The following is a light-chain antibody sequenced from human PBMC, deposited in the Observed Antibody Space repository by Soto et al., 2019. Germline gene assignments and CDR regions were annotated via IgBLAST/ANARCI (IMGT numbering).Light chain of an antibody. V-gene: IGLV1-51*01. CDR1: SSNIGGNS. CDR3: GSWDNSLSAYV. CDR2: DDN. Sequence: QSVLAQPPSVSAAPGQKVTISCSGSSSNIGGNSVSWYQQLPGTAPKLLIYDDNKRPSGIPDRFSGSKSGTSATLGITGFQTGDEADYYCGSWDNSLSAYVFGTRTKVTVL. J-gene: IGLJ1*01.